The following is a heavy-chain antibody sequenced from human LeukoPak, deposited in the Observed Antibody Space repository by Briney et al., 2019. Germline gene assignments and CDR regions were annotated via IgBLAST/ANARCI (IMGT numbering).Heavy chain of an antibody. Sequence: GGSLRLSCAASGFTFSSYWMSWVRQAPGKGLEWVANIKQDGSVKYYVDSVKGRFTISRDNAKNSLYLQMNSLRAEDTAVYYCARDRGVPAAYYGMDVWGQGTTVTVSS. J-gene: IGHJ6*02. D-gene: IGHD2-2*01. CDR1: GFTFSSYW. CDR2: IKQDGSVK. V-gene: IGHV3-7*01. CDR3: ARDRGVPAAYYGMDV.